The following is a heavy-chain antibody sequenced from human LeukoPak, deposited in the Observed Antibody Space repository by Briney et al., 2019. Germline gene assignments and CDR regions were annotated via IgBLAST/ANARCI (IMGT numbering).Heavy chain of an antibody. Sequence: ASVKVSCKASGYTFTAYYMHWVRQAPGQGLEWMGWINPSNGAANYAQKFQGRVTTTRDTSITTAYMELTRLTSDGTAVYYCAPATATFDNWGQGTLVTVSS. D-gene: IGHD5-24*01. J-gene: IGHJ4*02. V-gene: IGHV1-2*02. CDR3: APATATFDN. CDR1: GYTFTAYY. CDR2: INPSNGAA.